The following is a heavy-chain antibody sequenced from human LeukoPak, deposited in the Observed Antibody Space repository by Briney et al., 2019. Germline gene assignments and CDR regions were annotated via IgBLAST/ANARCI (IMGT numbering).Heavy chain of an antibody. CDR2: IYYTGST. V-gene: IGHV4-39*07. D-gene: IGHD3-16*02. CDR3: WGYRYDYYYYMDV. Sequence: SDTLKLTCNVSSGSISSSTNYWGWIRQPPGKGLEWIGTIYYTGSTYYNPSLKSRVTISVDTSKNQFSLKLSSVTAADTAVYYCWGYRYDYYYYMDVWGKGTTVTVSS. J-gene: IGHJ6*03. CDR1: SGSISSSTNY.